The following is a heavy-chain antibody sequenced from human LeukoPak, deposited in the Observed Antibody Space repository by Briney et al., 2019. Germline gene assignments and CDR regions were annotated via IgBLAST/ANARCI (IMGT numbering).Heavy chain of an antibody. Sequence: ASVKVSCKTSEYIFSDYYVHWVRQAPGQGLEGMGWINLNSGGTNYAQKFQGRVTMTRDTSISTAYMELSSLRSDDTAVYYCARSSGGSGRWGDNWFDPWGQGTLVTVSS. CDR1: EYIFSDYY. V-gene: IGHV1-2*02. J-gene: IGHJ5*02. CDR3: ARSSGGSGRWGDNWFDP. CDR2: INLNSGGT. D-gene: IGHD3-10*01.